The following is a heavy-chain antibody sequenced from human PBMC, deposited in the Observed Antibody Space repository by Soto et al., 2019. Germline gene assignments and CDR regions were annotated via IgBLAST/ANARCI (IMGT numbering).Heavy chain of an antibody. V-gene: IGHV3-23*01. J-gene: IGHJ4*02. Sequence: GGSLRLSCAASGFTFSSYAMSWVRQAPGKGLEWVSAISGSGGSTYYADSVKGRFTISRDNSKNTLYLQMNSLRAEDTAVYYCAKADYDDSSGYYGFDYWGQGTLVTVSS. CDR1: GFTFSSYA. CDR3: AKADYDDSSGYYGFDY. CDR2: ISGSGGST. D-gene: IGHD3-22*01.